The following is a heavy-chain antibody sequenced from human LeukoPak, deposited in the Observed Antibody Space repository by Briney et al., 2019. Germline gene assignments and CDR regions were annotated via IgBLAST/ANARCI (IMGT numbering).Heavy chain of an antibody. V-gene: IGHV1-18*01. CDR2: ISAYNGNT. Sequence: ASVKVSCKASGYTFTSYGISWVRQAPGQGLEWMGWISAYNGNTNYAQKLQGRVTMTTDTSTSTAYMELRSLRSDDTAVYYCARVESRYDYVWGSYRYTEDYWGQGTLVTVSS. J-gene: IGHJ4*02. D-gene: IGHD3-16*02. CDR1: GYTFTSYG. CDR3: ARVESRYDYVWGSYRYTEDY.